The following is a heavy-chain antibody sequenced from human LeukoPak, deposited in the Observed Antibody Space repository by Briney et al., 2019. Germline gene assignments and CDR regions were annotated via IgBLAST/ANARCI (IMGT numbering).Heavy chain of an antibody. J-gene: IGHJ4*02. CDR1: SGSISGSYY. V-gene: IGHV4-4*07. Sequence: SETLSLTCTVSSGSISGSYYWSWIRQPAGKGLEWIGRIYASGSTNYDPSLKSRVTISVDKSNNQFSLMVTSVTAADTAVYYCARGKQNAVDYWGQGILVTVSP. CDR2: IYASGST. D-gene: IGHD1-1*01. CDR3: ARGKQNAVDY.